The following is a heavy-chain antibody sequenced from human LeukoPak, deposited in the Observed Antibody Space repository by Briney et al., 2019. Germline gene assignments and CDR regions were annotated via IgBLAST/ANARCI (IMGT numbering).Heavy chain of an antibody. CDR1: GFTFSSYS. J-gene: IGHJ4*02. CDR2: ISWNSGSI. D-gene: IGHD6-6*01. Sequence: GGSLRLSCAASGFTFSSYSMNWVRQAPGKGLEWVSGISWNSGSIGYADSVKGRFTISRDNAKNSLYLQMNSLRAEDMALYYCARGSSSSYWGPFDYWGQGTLVTVSS. V-gene: IGHV3-9*03. CDR3: ARGSSSSYWGPFDY.